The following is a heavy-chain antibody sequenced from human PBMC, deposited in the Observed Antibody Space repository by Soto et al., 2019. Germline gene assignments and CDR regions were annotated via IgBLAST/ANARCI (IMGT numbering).Heavy chain of an antibody. CDR2: INVYNGNT. CDR3: ARDTSRGEYDY. J-gene: IGHJ4*02. V-gene: IGHV1-18*01. D-gene: IGHD3-10*01. Sequence: QVQLVQSGAEVKKPGASVKVSCKASGYTFTSYGISWVRQAPGQGLEWMGWINVYNGNTNYAQKLQGRVTMTTDTSTRRAYLDLRSLRSDATAVYFCARDTSRGEYDYWGQGTLVTVSS. CDR1: GYTFTSYG.